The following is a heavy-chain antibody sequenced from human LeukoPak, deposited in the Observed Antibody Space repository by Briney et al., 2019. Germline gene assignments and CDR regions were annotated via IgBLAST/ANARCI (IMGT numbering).Heavy chain of an antibody. CDR1: GFTFSDYY. Sequence: GGSLRLSCEASGFTFSDYYMSWIRQAPGKGLEWVSYISSSGSTIYYADSVKGRFTISRDNAKNSLYLQMNSLRAEDTAVYYCARDLSDIVVVVAATQSMDVWGKGTTVTVSS. D-gene: IGHD2-15*01. CDR3: ARDLSDIVVVVAATQSMDV. CDR2: ISSSGSTI. V-gene: IGHV3-11*01. J-gene: IGHJ6*03.